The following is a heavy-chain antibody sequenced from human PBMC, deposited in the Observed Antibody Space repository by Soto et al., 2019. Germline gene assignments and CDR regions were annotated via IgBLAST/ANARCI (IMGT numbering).Heavy chain of an antibody. CDR1: GGSVSSGSYY. V-gene: IGHV4-61*01. CDR3: ARRIAVAGDKVFDY. CDR2: IYYSGST. Sequence: SETLSLTCTVSGGSVSSGSYYWSWIRQPPGKGLEWIGYIYYSGSTNYNPSLKSRVTISVDTSKNQFSLKLSSVTAADTAVYYCARRIAVAGDKVFDYWGQGTLVTVSS. D-gene: IGHD6-19*01. J-gene: IGHJ4*02.